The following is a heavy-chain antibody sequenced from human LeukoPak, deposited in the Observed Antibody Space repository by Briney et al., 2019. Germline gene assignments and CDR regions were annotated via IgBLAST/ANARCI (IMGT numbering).Heavy chain of an antibody. V-gene: IGHV1-24*01. CDR2: FDPEDGET. J-gene: IGHJ1*01. CDR1: GYTLTELS. Sequence: ASVKVSCKVSGYTLTELSMHWVRQAPGKGLEWMGGFDPEDGETIYAQKFQGRVTMTEDTSTDTAYMELSSLRSEHTAVYYCATVPPIGGSGYYIYFQHWGQGTLVTVSS. D-gene: IGHD3-3*01. CDR3: ATVPPIGGSGYYIYFQH.